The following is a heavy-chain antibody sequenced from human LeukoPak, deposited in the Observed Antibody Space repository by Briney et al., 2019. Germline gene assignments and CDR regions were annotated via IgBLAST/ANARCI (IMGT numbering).Heavy chain of an antibody. J-gene: IGHJ4*02. CDR1: GGSISSGDYY. CDR3: AREGGRSYYYDSSGYYNY. Sequence: SETLSLTCTVSGGSISSGDYYWSWIRQPPGKGLEWIGYLYYSGSTYYNPSLKSRVTISVDTSKNQFSLKLSSVTAADTAVYYCAREGGRSYYYDSSGYYNYWGQGTLVTVSS. V-gene: IGHV4-30-4*01. CDR2: LYYSGST. D-gene: IGHD3-22*01.